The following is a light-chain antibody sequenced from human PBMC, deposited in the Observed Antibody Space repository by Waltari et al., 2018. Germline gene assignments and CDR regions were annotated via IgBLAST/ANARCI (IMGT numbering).Light chain of an antibody. CDR3: CSLTSSRTVI. CDR2: DVA. CDR1: TGDVGSYYY. V-gene: IGLV2-14*03. J-gene: IGLJ2*01. Sequence: SALTQPASVSASPRPSTTISSTGTTGDVGSYYYVSCYQQPPGKAPQLLIYDVANRRSGVSDRFSGAKTGNTASLMISGLQDEEEADYYCCSLTSSRTVIFGGGTKLTVL.